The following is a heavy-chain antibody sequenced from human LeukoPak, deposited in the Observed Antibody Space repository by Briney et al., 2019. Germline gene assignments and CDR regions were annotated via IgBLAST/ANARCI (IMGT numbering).Heavy chain of an antibody. D-gene: IGHD6-6*01. Sequence: SETLSLTCTVSGGSISNYYWSWIRQPPGKGLEWIGYIHYSGTTNYYPSLKSRVTIALDTSKNQFSLKLNSVTAADTAVYYCARFGTSSSRFFDQWGQGTLVTVSS. CDR1: GGSISNYY. J-gene: IGHJ4*02. CDR2: IHYSGTT. CDR3: ARFGTSSSRFFDQ. V-gene: IGHV4-59*01.